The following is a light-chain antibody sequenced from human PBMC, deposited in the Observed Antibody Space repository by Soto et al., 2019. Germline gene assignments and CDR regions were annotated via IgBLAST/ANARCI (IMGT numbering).Light chain of an antibody. CDR1: SSDVGGYNY. Sequence: SALTQPGSVSGSPGQSVTISCTGTSSDVGGYNYVSWYQQHPGKARKLLIYDFSKRPSGVPDRFSGSKSGNTASLTISGLLAEDGADYYCFSYAGSYTLRLGGGTKLTVL. CDR2: DFS. CDR3: FSYAGSYTLR. V-gene: IGLV2-11*01. J-gene: IGLJ2*01.